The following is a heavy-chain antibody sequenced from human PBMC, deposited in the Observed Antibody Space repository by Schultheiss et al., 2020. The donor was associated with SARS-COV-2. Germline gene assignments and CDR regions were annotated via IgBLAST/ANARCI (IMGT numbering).Heavy chain of an antibody. D-gene: IGHD3-3*01. J-gene: IGHJ4*02. V-gene: IGHV4-31*01. CDR2: IYYSGST. CDR3: ARASTIFGVVITHFDY. Sequence: QTLSLTCTVSGGSISSGGYYWSWIRQRPGKGLEWIGYIYYSGSTYYNPSLKSLVTISVDTSKNQFSLKLSSVTAADTAVYYCARASTIFGVVITHFDYWGQGTRVTVS. CDR1: GGSISSGGYY.